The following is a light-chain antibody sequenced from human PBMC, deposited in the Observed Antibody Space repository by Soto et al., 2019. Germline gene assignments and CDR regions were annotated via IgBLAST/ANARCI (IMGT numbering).Light chain of an antibody. CDR1: QSVRSN. J-gene: IGKJ1*01. Sequence: EIVITQSPVTLSVSPGERATLSCRASQSVRSNLAWYQHKPGQAPSLLIYGAFTRATGIPARFSGTGSGTEFTLTISSXQSEDFALYYCQQYNDWPLTFGQGTKVDIK. V-gene: IGKV3-15*01. CDR3: QQYNDWPLT. CDR2: GAF.